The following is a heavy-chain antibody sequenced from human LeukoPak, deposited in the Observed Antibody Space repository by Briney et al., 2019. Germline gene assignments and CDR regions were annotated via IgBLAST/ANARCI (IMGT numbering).Heavy chain of an antibody. CDR3: ARWGNPSRDSCNYYFDY. V-gene: IGHV3-48*03. CDR2: ISSSGSTI. J-gene: IGHJ4*02. Sequence: GGSLRLSCAASGFTFSSYEMNWVRQAPGKGLEWVSYISSSGSTIYYADSVKGRFTISRDNAKNSLYLQMNSLRAEDTAVYYCARWGNPSRDSCNYYFDYWGQGTLVTVSS. CDR1: GFTFSSYE. D-gene: IGHD5-24*01.